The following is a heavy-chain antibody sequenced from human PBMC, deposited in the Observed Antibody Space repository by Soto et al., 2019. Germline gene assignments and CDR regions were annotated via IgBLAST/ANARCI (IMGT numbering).Heavy chain of an antibody. D-gene: IGHD3-3*01. CDR2: IDPSGSYT. V-gene: IGHV5-10-1*01. J-gene: IGHJ3*02. Sequence: PGESLKISCKVSGYSFTSYWLSWVRQMPGKGLEWMGRIDPSGSYTNYSPSFQGHVTISVDNSIRTAYLQWSSLQASDSAIYYCARGATNFGVAHAFDIWGQGTVVTVSS. CDR1: GYSFTSYW. CDR3: ARGATNFGVAHAFDI.